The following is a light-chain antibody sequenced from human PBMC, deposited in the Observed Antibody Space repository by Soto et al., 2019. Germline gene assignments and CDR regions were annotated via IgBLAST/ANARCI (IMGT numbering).Light chain of an antibody. V-gene: IGKV1D-16*01. CDR2: AAS. CDR3: QQYNSYSWT. Sequence: DIQMTQSPSFVSASVGDRVTITCRASQAVSTWLAWYQQKPGDAPKLLIYAASTLQSGVPSRFSGSGSGTDFTLTISSLQPDDFATYYCQQYNSYSWTFGQGTKVEIK. J-gene: IGKJ1*01. CDR1: QAVSTW.